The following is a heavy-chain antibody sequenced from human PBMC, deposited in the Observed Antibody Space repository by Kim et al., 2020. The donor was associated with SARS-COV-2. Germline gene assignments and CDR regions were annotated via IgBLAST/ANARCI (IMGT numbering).Heavy chain of an antibody. CDR2: TSSSGTST. J-gene: IGHJ4*02. CDR1: GFTFSNYY. CDR3: ATRPGQWLVE. Sequence: GGSLRLSCAGSGFTFSNYYLSWIRQAPGKGLEWISYTSSSGTSTNYADSVRGRFTISRDNAKNSLYLQMNSLRVEDTAVYYCATRPGQWLVEWGQGTLVTVSS. V-gene: IGHV3-11*03. D-gene: IGHD6-19*01.